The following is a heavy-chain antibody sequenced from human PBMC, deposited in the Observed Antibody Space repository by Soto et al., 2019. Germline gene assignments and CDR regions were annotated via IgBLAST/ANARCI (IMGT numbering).Heavy chain of an antibody. V-gene: IGHV3-30*18. CDR3: AKDGRWKYYDFWSGYPIWFDP. Sequence: QVQLVESGGGVVQPGRSLRLSCAASGFTFSSYGMHWVRQAPGKGLEWVAVISYDGSNKYYADSVKGRFTISRDNSKNTLYLQMNSLRAEDTAVYYCAKDGRWKYYDFWSGYPIWFDPWGQGTLGTVSS. J-gene: IGHJ5*02. D-gene: IGHD3-3*01. CDR2: ISYDGSNK. CDR1: GFTFSSYG.